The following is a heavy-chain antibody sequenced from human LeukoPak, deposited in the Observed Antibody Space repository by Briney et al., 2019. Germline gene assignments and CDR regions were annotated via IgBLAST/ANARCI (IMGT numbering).Heavy chain of an antibody. CDR1: GGSISSYY. J-gene: IGHJ2*01. Sequence: KTSETLSLTCTVSGGSISSYYWSWIRQPPGKGLEWIGYIYYSGSTNYNPSLKSRVTISVDTSKNQFSLKLSSVTAADTAVYYCARVFLEQQLVYWYFDLWGRGTLVTVSS. D-gene: IGHD6-13*01. CDR3: ARVFLEQQLVYWYFDL. CDR2: IYYSGST. V-gene: IGHV4-59*01.